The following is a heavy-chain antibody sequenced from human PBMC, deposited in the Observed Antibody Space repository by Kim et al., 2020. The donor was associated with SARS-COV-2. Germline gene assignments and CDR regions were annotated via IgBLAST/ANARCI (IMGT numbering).Heavy chain of an antibody. J-gene: IGHJ4*02. V-gene: IGHV1-18*01. D-gene: IGHD2-15*01. CDR3: AGDLNTWTDSADY. Sequence: AQKLQGRVTITTDTSTSTAYMELRSLRSDDTAVYYCAGDLNTWTDSADYWGQGTLVTVSS.